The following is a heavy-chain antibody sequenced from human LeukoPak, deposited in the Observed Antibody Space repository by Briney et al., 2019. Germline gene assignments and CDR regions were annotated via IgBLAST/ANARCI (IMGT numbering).Heavy chain of an antibody. J-gene: IGHJ4*02. CDR1: GITFSRFW. D-gene: IGHD1-26*01. CDR3: ARDSGRFYIDY. Sequence: GGSLRLSCAASGITFSRFWMSWVRQAPGKGLQWVANINQDGSEEFYVDSLKGRFTISRDNAKNSLYLQINSLRADDTAIYYCARDSGRFYIDYWGQGTLVTVSS. V-gene: IGHV3-7*03. CDR2: INQDGSEE.